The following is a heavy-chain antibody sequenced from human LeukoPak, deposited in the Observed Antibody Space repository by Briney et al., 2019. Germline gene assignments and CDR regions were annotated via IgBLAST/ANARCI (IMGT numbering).Heavy chain of an antibody. V-gene: IGHV3-23*01. J-gene: IGHJ4*02. CDR1: GFTFSNYV. D-gene: IGHD6-19*01. Sequence: GGSLRLSCAASGFTFSNYVVSWVRQAPGKGLEGVSTIIGSGITTYYADSAKGRVTIFRDNTKNTMFLQMNSLRADDTAEYYGPRQSDASGWNPFDYWGQGILVTVSS. CDR2: IIGSGITT. CDR3: PRQSDASGWNPFDY.